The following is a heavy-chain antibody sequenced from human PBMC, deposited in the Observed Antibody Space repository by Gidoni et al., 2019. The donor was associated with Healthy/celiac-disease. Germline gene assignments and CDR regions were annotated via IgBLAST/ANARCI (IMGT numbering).Heavy chain of an antibody. Sequence: EVQLLESGGGLVQPGGSLRLSCAASGFTFSSYAMSWVRQAPGNGLEWVSAISGSGGSTYYADSVKGRFTISRDNSKNTLYLQMNSLRAEDTAVYYCAKISLYSSSSEPIDYWGQGTLVTVSS. D-gene: IGHD6-6*01. V-gene: IGHV3-23*01. CDR3: AKISLYSSSSEPIDY. CDR1: GFTFSSYA. CDR2: ISGSGGST. J-gene: IGHJ4*02.